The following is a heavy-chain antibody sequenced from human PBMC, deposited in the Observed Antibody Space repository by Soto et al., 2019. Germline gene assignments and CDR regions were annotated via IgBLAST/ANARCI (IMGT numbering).Heavy chain of an antibody. CDR3: ARDRTDCADRASGRNS. CDR2: IYYRGST. V-gene: IGHV4-59*01. J-gene: IGHJ6*02. CDR1: GGSISNYY. D-gene: IGHD2-21*02. Sequence: KTSETLSLTCTVSGGSISNYYWSWIRQTPGKGLEWIGYIYYRGSTNYNPSLKSRVTISVDTSRNQFSLRLSSVTAADTAVYYCARDRTDCADRASGRNSWCQWTTVTVSS.